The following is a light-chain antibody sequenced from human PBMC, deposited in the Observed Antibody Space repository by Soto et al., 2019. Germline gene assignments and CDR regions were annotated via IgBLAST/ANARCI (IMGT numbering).Light chain of an antibody. CDR2: TAS. Sequence: DIPMTQSPSFVSASVGDKVTVTCRASQTISNWLAWYQHKPGEAPKLVIYTASTLASGVPSRFSGSGSGTDFTLTISTLQPEDFATYYCQQASAFPITFGQGTRLEIK. V-gene: IGKV1-12*01. J-gene: IGKJ5*01. CDR1: QTISNW. CDR3: QQASAFPIT.